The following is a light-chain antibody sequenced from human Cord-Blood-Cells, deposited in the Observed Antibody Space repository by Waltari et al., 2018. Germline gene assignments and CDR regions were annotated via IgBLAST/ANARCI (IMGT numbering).Light chain of an antibody. V-gene: IGLV2-11*01. J-gene: IGLJ3*02. CDR1: SSDVGGYNY. CDR2: DVS. Sequence: QSALTQPRSVSGSPGQSVTISCTGTSSDVGGYNYVSWYQQHPGKAPKLMIYDVSKRPSGVPDRFSGSKSGNTGSLTISGLQAEDEADYYCCSYAGSYWVFGGGTKLTVL. CDR3: CSYAGSYWV.